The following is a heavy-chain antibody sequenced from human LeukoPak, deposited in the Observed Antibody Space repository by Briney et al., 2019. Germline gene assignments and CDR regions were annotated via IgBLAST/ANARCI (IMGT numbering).Heavy chain of an antibody. CDR3: ASKGSRWLAPFDY. CDR2: INHSGSA. CDR1: GGSFSGYY. D-gene: IGHD6-19*01. V-gene: IGHV4-34*01. Sequence: SETLSLTCAVYGGSFSGYYWSWIRQPPGKGLEWIGEINHSGSANYNPSLKSRVTISVDTSKNQFSLKLSSVTAADTAVYYCASKGSRWLAPFDYWGQGTLVTVSS. J-gene: IGHJ4*02.